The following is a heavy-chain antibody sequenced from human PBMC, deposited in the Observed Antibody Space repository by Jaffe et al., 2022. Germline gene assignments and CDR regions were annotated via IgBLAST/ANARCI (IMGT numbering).Heavy chain of an antibody. D-gene: IGHD4-17*01. V-gene: IGHV4-39*01. CDR1: VGSIRSTEYY. J-gene: IGHJ5*01. CDR2: LFHTGDT. Sequence: QLQLQESGPGVVKPSETLSLNCTVSVGSIRSTEYYWGWLRQTPGKGLEWIGSLFHTGDTYIQSSFKSRVSMFVDTSKNQFSLNLRSVTASDSAVYYCARHDYGGRGKWFDSWGRGTLVTVSS. CDR3: ARHDYGGRGKWFDS.